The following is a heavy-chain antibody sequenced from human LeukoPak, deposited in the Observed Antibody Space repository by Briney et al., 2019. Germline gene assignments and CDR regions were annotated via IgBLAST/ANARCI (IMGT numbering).Heavy chain of an antibody. CDR2: IYSSGST. Sequence: SETLSLTCTVSGGSIENHHWTWVRQPPGNGLEWIGYIYSSGSTNYNPSLKSRVTISLDTSRNQFSLKLTSVSAADTAVYYCARDGNSAAAGPFDYWGQGTLVTVSS. J-gene: IGHJ4*02. V-gene: IGHV4-59*11. D-gene: IGHD6-13*01. CDR1: GGSIENHH. CDR3: ARDGNSAAAGPFDY.